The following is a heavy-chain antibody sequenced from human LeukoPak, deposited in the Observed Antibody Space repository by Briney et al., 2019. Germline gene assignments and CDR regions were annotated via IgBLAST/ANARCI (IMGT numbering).Heavy chain of an antibody. Sequence: GGSLRLSCAASGFTFSDYYMSWIRQAPGKGLEWVSYISSSGSTIYYADSVKGRFTISRDNAKNSLYLQMNSLRAEDTAVYYCAGDVSAAPTNNWFDPWGQGTLVTDSS. D-gene: IGHD2-2*01. CDR1: GFTFSDYY. V-gene: IGHV3-11*01. CDR2: ISSSGSTI. J-gene: IGHJ5*02. CDR3: AGDVSAAPTNNWFDP.